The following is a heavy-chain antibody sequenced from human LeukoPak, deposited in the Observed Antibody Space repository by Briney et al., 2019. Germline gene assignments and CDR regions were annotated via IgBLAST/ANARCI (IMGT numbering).Heavy chain of an antibody. J-gene: IGHJ4*02. V-gene: IGHV3-15*01. D-gene: IGHD3-9*01. CDR1: GFTFSSAW. CDR2: IKSKTDGGTT. CDR3: TTPPTLRYDIPLTDY. Sequence: GGSLRLSCAASGFTFSSAWMSWVRQTPGKGLEWVGRIKSKTDGGTTDYAAPVRGRFTISRDDSKNTLYLQMNSLKTEDTAVYYCTTPPTLRYDIPLTDYWGQGTLVTVSS.